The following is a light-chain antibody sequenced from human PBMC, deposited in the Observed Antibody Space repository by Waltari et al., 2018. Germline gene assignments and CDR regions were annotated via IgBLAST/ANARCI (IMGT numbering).Light chain of an antibody. V-gene: IGLV3-1*01. J-gene: IGLJ3*02. CDR3: QAWDGVAVV. CDR2: DDS. CDR1: QLGLKY. Sequence: YDLTQSPSLSVSPGQTASITCSPDQLGLKYDSWYQLRPGQSPLLVIYDDSRRPSGIPARFSGSNSGNTATLTITGTQSMDEADYYCQAWDGVAVVFGGGTQLTVL.